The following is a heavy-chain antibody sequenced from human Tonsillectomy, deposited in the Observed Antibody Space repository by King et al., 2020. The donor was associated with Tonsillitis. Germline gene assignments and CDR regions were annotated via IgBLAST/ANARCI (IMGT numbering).Heavy chain of an antibody. CDR1: RASISSTTYY. V-gene: IGHV4-39*07. J-gene: IGHJ3*02. D-gene: IGHD3-22*01. Sequence: QLQESGPGLVKPSETLSLTCTVSRASISSTTYYWGWVRQPPGKGLEWIGSIYYSGSTFYNPSLKSRVTISVDTSKNQFSLKLSSVTAADPAVYYCTRPQEALFHSSGLGAVDIWGQGTMVTVSS. CDR2: IYYSGST. CDR3: TRPQEALFHSSGLGAVDI.